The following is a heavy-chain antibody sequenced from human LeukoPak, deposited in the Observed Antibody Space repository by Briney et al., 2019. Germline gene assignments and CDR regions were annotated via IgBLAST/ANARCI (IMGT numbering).Heavy chain of an antibody. V-gene: IGHV1-2*02. CDR3: AREGSGYPY. D-gene: IGHD5-12*01. CDR1: GYSFTGYY. CDR2: INPISGGT. J-gene: IGHJ4*02. Sequence: ASVKVSCKASGYSFTGYYMHWVRQAPGQGLEWMGWINPISGGTNYAQKFQGRVTMTRDTSISTAYMEVSRLTSGDTAVFYCAREGSGYPYWGQGTLVTVSS.